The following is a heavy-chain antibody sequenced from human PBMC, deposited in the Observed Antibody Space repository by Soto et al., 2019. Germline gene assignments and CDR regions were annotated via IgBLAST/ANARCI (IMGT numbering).Heavy chain of an antibody. CDR1: GGTFSSYT. D-gene: IGHD3-22*01. CDR3: ATEYYYDSSGYYNAGFDY. Sequence: QVQLVQSGAEVKKPGSSVKVSCKASGGTFSSYTISWVRQAPGQGLEWMGRIIPILGIANYAQKFQGRVTITADKSTSTAYMELSSLRSEDTAVYYCATEYYYDSSGYYNAGFDYWGQGTLVTVSS. J-gene: IGHJ4*02. CDR2: IIPILGIA. V-gene: IGHV1-69*02.